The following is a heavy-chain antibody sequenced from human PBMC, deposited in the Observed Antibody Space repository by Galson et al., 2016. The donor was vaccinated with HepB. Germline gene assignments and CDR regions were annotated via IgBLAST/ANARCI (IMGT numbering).Heavy chain of an antibody. Sequence: SLRLSCAASEFTFSIYTMNWVRQAPGKGLEWVSSISSAGGYLYYADSVEGRFTISRDNAKKSLYLQMNSLRVEDTAVYYCARANMAAAGVDFDFWGQGTPVTVSS. CDR3: ARANMAAAGVDFDF. J-gene: IGHJ4*02. D-gene: IGHD6-13*01. V-gene: IGHV3-21*01. CDR2: ISSAGGYL. CDR1: EFTFSIYT.